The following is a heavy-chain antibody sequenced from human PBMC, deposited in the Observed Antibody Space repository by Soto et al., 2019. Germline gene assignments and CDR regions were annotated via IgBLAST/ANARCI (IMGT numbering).Heavy chain of an antibody. CDR2: INPNNGGT. J-gene: IGHJ4*02. D-gene: IGHD4-17*01. Sequence: ASVKVSCKASGYTFTGFYMHWVRQAPGQGLEWMGRINPNNGGTNYVQKFQDRVTMTRDTSITTAYMELSGLRSDDTAVYYCARDPGPYGDYSYWGQGTLVTVSS. V-gene: IGHV1-2*06. CDR1: GYTFTGFY. CDR3: ARDPGPYGDYSY.